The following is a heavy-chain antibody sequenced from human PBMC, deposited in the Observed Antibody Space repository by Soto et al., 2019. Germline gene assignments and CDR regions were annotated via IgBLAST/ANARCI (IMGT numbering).Heavy chain of an antibody. CDR1: GFTFSTSW. V-gene: IGHV3-74*01. CDR2: INSDGTTI. D-gene: IGHD1-26*01. J-gene: IGHJ4*02. CDR3: TRAGSYRFDY. Sequence: EVQLVESGGDLIQPGGSLRISCAASGFTFSTSWMHWVRQTPGEGLAWVSRINSDGTTINYADSVKGRFTISRDNAKNMLYLQMNSLRADDTAVYYCTRAGSYRFDYWGQGTLVTVSS.